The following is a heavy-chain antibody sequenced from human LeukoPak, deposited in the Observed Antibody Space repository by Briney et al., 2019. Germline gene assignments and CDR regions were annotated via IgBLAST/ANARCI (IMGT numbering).Heavy chain of an antibody. J-gene: IGHJ5*02. CDR2: INPNSGGT. CDR1: GYTFTGYY. CDR3: ARELRYGGPNWFDP. Sequence: ASVTVSCKASGYTFTGYYMHWVRQAPGQGLEWMGWINPNSGGTNYAQKFQGRVTMTRDTSISTAYMELSRLRSDDTAVYYCARELRYGGPNWFDPWGQGTLVTVSS. V-gene: IGHV1-2*02. D-gene: IGHD1-1*01.